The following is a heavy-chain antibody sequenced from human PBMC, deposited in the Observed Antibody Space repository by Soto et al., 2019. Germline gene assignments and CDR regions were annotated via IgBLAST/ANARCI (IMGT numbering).Heavy chain of an antibody. J-gene: IGHJ3*02. D-gene: IGHD2-8*01. CDR2: ISAYNGNT. CDR3: AREVSPKGFVLMVYYDAFDT. V-gene: IGHV1-18*04. Sequence: SSVKVSCKASGYTFTSYGISWVRQAPGQGLEWMGWISAYNGNTNYAQKLQGRVTMTTDTSTSTAYMELNSLKSDDTAVYYCAREVSPKGFVLMVYYDAFDTW. CDR1: GYTFTSYG.